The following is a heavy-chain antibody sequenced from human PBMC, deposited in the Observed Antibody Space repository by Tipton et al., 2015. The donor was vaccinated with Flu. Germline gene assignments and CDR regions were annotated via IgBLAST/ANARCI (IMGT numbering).Heavy chain of an antibody. CDR2: IKQDGSGK. CDR3: ARAGYFDWLPHPDY. J-gene: IGHJ4*02. Sequence: SLRLSCAASGFTFSSYWMSWVRQAPGKGLEWVANIKQDGSGKYYVDSVKGRFTISRDNAKNSLYLQMNSLRAEDTAVYYCARAGYFDWLPHPDYWGQGTLVTVSS. V-gene: IGHV3-7*01. D-gene: IGHD3-9*01. CDR1: GFTFSSYW.